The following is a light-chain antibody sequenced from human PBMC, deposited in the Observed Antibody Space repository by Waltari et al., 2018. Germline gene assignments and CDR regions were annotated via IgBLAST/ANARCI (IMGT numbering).Light chain of an antibody. J-gene: IGKJ4*01. CDR1: QSIGSS. CDR2: EAS. Sequence: DIQITQSPSTLSASVGDRVTITCRASQSIGSSLAWYQQKPGKAPKVVIYEASSLESGVPSRFSGSGSGTEFTLTISSLQPDDFATYYCQQCNSYLLTFGGGTKVEIK. V-gene: IGKV1-5*03. CDR3: QQCNSYLLT.